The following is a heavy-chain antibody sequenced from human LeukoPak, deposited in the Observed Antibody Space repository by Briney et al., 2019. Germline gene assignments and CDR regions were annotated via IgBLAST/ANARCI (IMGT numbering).Heavy chain of an antibody. D-gene: IGHD5-12*01. CDR3: VRDSGYGLDAFDI. CDR2: TYYRSKWYN. V-gene: IGHV6-1*01. J-gene: IGHJ3*02. Sequence: SQTLSLTCAISGDSVSSNSAAWNWIRQSPSRGLEWLGRTYYRSKWYNDYPVFMKSRITINPDTSKNQFSLQLKSVIPGDTAVYYCVRDSGYGLDAFDIWGQGTKVTVSS. CDR1: GDSVSSNSAA.